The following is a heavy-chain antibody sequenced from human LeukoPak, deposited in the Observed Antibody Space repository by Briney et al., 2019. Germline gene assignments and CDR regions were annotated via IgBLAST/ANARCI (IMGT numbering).Heavy chain of an antibody. CDR1: GFTVSSNY. Sequence: PGGSLRLSCAASGFTVSSNYISSVRQAPGEGLEWVSVIYSGGSTYYADSVKGRFTISRDNSKNTLYLQMNSLRAEDTAVYYCARDIAAAGPPLGWFDPWGQGTLVTVSS. CDR3: ARDIAAAGPPLGWFDP. J-gene: IGHJ5*02. D-gene: IGHD6-13*01. CDR2: IYSGGST. V-gene: IGHV3-66*01.